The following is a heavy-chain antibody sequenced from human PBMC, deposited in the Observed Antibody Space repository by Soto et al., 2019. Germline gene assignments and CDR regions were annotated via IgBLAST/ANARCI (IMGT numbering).Heavy chain of an antibody. V-gene: IGHV3-33*01. J-gene: IGHJ5*02. CDR1: GFTFSSYG. CDR3: ARDGSSGWYIAYNWFDP. D-gene: IGHD6-19*01. CDR2: IWYDGSNK. Sequence: PGGSLRRSCAASGFTFSSYGMHWVRQAPGKGLEWVAVIWYDGSNKYYADSVKGRFTISRDNSKNTLYLQMNSLRAEDTAVYYCARDGSSGWYIAYNWFDPWGQGTLVTVSS.